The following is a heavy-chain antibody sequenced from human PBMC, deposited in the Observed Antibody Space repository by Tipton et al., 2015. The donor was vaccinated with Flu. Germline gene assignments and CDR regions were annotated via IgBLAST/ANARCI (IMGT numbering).Heavy chain of an antibody. D-gene: IGHD1-1*01. CDR3: ASPHRDAAVHDYDACDI. V-gene: IGHV4-59*12. J-gene: IGHJ3*02. Sequence: LRLSCAASGFTFSSYAMSWVRQAPGKGLEWIGYIYYSGSTNYNPSLKSRVTISVDTSKNQFSLKLSSVTAADTAVYYCASPHRDAAVHDYDACDIWGQGTLVIVSS. CDR1: GFTFSSYA. CDR2: IYYSGST.